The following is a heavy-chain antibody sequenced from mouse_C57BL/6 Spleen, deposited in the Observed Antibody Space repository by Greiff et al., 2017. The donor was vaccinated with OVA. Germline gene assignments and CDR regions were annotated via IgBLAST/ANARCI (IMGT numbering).Heavy chain of an antibody. CDR3: ARRGTAQGDAWVAY. V-gene: IGHV1-52*01. D-gene: IGHD3-2*02. J-gene: IGHJ3*01. CDR1: GYTFTSYW. Sequence: QVQLKQPGAELVRPGSSVKLSCKASGYTFTSYWMHWVQQRPIQGLEWIGNIDPSDSETHYNQKFKDKATLTVDKSSSTAYMQISSLTSEDSAFYYCARRGTAQGDAWVAYWGQGTLVTVSA. CDR2: IDPSDSET.